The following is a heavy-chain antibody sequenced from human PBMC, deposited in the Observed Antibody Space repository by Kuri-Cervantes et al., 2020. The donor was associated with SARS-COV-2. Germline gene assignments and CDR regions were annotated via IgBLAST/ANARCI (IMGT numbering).Heavy chain of an antibody. CDR3: ARDLAY. D-gene: IGHD3-16*01. J-gene: IGHJ4*02. V-gene: IGHV3-33*01. CDR2: IWYDGSNI. Sequence: LSLTCAASGFTFSSYGMHWVRQAPGKGLEWVAVIWYDGSNIYYADSVKGRFTISRDNSKNTLYLQMNSLRAEDTAVYYCARDLAYWGQGTLVTVSS. CDR1: GFTFSSYG.